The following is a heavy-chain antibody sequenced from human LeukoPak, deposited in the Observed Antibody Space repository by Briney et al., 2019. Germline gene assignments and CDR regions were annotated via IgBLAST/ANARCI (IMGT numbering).Heavy chain of an antibody. Sequence: PSETLSLTCTVSGGPISSYYWSWIRHPPGKGLAWIGYIYYSGSTNYNPSLNSRVTISVDTSNNQFALKLSSVTAADRAVYYCARSYYAFWRGYPYYYMHVCGEGTTVTVSS. D-gene: IGHD3-3*01. CDR2: IYYSGST. CDR1: GGPISSYY. V-gene: IGHV4-59*01. CDR3: ARSYYAFWRGYPYYYMHV. J-gene: IGHJ6*03.